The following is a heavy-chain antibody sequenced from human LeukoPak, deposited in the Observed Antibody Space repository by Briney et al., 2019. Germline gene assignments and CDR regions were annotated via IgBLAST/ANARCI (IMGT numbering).Heavy chain of an antibody. Sequence: ASVKVSCKASGYTFTGYYMHWVRQAPGQGLEWMGRINPNSGGTNYAQKFQGRVTMTRDTSISTAYVELSRLRSDDTAVYYCARWELGYSSSPFDYWGQGTLVTVSS. V-gene: IGHV1-2*06. D-gene: IGHD6-13*01. CDR2: INPNSGGT. CDR3: ARWELGYSSSPFDY. J-gene: IGHJ4*02. CDR1: GYTFTGYY.